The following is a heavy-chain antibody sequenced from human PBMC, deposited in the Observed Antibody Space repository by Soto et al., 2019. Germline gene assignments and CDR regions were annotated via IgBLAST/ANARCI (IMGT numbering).Heavy chain of an antibody. D-gene: IGHD6-13*01. CDR2: IYYSGST. J-gene: IGHJ4*02. CDR3: ARALNRIATDY. CDR1: GGSISSYY. Sequence: PSETLSLTCTVSGGSISSYYWSWIRQPPGKGLEWIGYIYYSGSTNYNPSLKSRVTISVDTSKNQFSLKLSSVTAADTAVYYCARALNRIATDYWGQGTLVTVSS. V-gene: IGHV4-59*01.